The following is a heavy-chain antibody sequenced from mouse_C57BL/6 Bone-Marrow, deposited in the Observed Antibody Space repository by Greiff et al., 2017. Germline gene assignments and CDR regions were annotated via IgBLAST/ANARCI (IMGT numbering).Heavy chain of an antibody. CDR2: INPNNGGT. Sequence: VQLQQSGPELVKPGASVKMSCTASGYTFTDYNMHWVKQSHGKSLEWIGYINPNNGGTSYNQKFKGKATLTVNKSSSTAYMELRSLTSEDSAVYYCARHYGSSHWYFDVWGTGTTVTVSS. D-gene: IGHD1-1*01. CDR1: GYTFTDYN. CDR3: ARHYGSSHWYFDV. V-gene: IGHV1-22*01. J-gene: IGHJ1*03.